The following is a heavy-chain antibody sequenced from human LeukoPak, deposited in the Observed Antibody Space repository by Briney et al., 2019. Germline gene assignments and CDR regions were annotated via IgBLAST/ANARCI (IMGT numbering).Heavy chain of an antibody. Sequence: PGGSLRLSFPAPGFSLGRYGMSGVPQAPGKGLGWVSAISSTDAGTYHADSVRGRFTISRDSSKNTLDLQMNSLRAEDTAVYYCAKSSLVTPYDYRGQGTLVSVSS. J-gene: IGHJ4*02. CDR2: ISSTDAGT. D-gene: IGHD2-15*01. CDR1: GFSLGRYG. V-gene: IGHV3-23*01. CDR3: AKSSLVTPYDY.